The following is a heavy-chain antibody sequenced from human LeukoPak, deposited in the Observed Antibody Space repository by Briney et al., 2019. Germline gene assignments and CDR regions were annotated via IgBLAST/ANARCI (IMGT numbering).Heavy chain of an antibody. CDR2: IIPILGIA. Sequence: SVKVSCKASGGTFGSYTISWVRQAPGQGLEWMGRIIPILGIANYAQKFQGRVTITADKSTSTAYMELSSLRSEDTAVYYCARERGLGYCSSTSCPGAMDVWGKGTTVTVS. V-gene: IGHV1-69*04. D-gene: IGHD2-2*01. CDR3: ARERGLGYCSSTSCPGAMDV. CDR1: GGTFGSYT. J-gene: IGHJ6*03.